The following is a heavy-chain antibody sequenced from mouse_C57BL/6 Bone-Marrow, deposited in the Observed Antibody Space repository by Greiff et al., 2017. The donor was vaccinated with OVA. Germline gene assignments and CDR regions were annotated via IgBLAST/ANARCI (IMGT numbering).Heavy chain of an antibody. J-gene: IGHJ3*01. Sequence: EVKLMESGGGLVKPGGSLKLSCAASGFTFSSYAMSWVRQTPEKRLEWVATISDGGSYTYYPDNVKGRFTISRDNAKNNLYLQMSHLKSEDTAMYYCARPIYYGRGAWFAYWGQGTLVTVSA. V-gene: IGHV5-4*03. D-gene: IGHD1-1*01. CDR1: GFTFSSYA. CDR3: ARPIYYGRGAWFAY. CDR2: ISDGGSYT.